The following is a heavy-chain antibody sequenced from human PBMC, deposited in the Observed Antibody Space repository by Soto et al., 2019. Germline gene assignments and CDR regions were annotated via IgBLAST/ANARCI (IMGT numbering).Heavy chain of an antibody. CDR1: GGSISSSY. Sequence: SETLSLTCTVSGGSISSSYWSWIRQPAGKGLEWIGRIYASGSTNYNPSLKSRVTMSVDTSKNQSSLKLRSVTAADTAVYYCARAGSSTRWYDVCAYRGQGNRVTVCS. V-gene: IGHV4-4*07. J-gene: IGHJ4*02. CDR2: IYASGST. CDR3: ARAGSSTRWYDVCAY. D-gene: IGHD2-2*01.